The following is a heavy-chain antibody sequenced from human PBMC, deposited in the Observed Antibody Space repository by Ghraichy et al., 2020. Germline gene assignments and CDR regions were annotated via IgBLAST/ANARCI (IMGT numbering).Heavy chain of an antibody. Sequence: SETLSLTCSVYGGSIGGYYWSWIRQSPGQGLEWIGEINYVGVTIYNPSLESRVTISLDTYDNQFSPSLTSLTAADTALYFCARGRYCGGGACYPRPSSFDYWGQGIPVTVSS. CDR3: ARGRYCGGGACYPRPSSFDY. J-gene: IGHJ4*02. V-gene: IGHV4-34*01. CDR2: INYVGVT. CDR1: GGSIGGYY. D-gene: IGHD2-15*01.